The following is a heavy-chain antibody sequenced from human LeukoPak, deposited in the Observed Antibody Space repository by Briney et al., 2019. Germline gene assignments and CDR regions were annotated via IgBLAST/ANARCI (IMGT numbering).Heavy chain of an antibody. CDR2: IIPIFGTA. D-gene: IGHD3-22*01. CDR1: GGTFSSYA. CDR3: ARRTYYYDSSGSRVYYFDY. V-gene: IGHV1-69*13. Sequence: EASVKVSCKASGGTFSSYAISWVRQAPGQRLEWMGGIIPIFGTANYAQKFQDRVTITADESTSTAYMELSSLRSEDTAVYYCARRTYYYDSSGSRVYYFDYWGQGTLVTVSS. J-gene: IGHJ4*02.